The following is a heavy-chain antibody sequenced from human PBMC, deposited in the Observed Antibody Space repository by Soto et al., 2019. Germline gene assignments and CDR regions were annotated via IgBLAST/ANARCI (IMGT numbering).Heavy chain of an antibody. Sequence: QVQLVESGGGVVQPGRSLRLSCAASGFTFSSYAMHWVRQAPGKGLEWVAVISYDGSNKYYADSVKGRFTISRDNSKNTLYLQMNSLRAEDTAVYYCARGLEYDFWSGYYMVGIDYWGQGTLVTVSS. CDR1: GFTFSSYA. J-gene: IGHJ4*02. CDR2: ISYDGSNK. CDR3: ARGLEYDFWSGYYMVGIDY. V-gene: IGHV3-30-3*01. D-gene: IGHD3-3*01.